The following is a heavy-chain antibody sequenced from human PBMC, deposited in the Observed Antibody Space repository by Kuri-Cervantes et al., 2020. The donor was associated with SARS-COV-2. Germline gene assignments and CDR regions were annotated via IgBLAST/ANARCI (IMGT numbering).Heavy chain of an antibody. CDR2: ISGSGGST. J-gene: IGHJ5*02. D-gene: IGHD1-26*01. V-gene: IGHV3-23*01. CDR1: GFTFSSYA. Sequence: GESLKISCAASGFTFSSYAMSWVRQAPGKGLGWVSAISGSGGSTYYADSVKGRFTISRDNSKNTLYLQMNSLRAEDTAVYYCARESGSYPENWFDPWGQGTLVTVSS. CDR3: ARESGSYPENWFDP.